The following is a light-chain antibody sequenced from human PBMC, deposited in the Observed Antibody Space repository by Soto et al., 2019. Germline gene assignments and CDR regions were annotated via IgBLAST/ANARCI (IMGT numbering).Light chain of an antibody. J-gene: IGKJ1*01. V-gene: IGKV1-5*03. CDR1: QSISIW. Sequence: DIQMTQSPSTLSASVGDRVTITCGASQSISIWLAWYQQKPGKAPKILIYKASSLESGVPSRFSGSGSGTEFTLTISSLQPDDFATYYCQQYSTYTPRTFGQGTKVEIK. CDR3: QQYSTYTPRT. CDR2: KAS.